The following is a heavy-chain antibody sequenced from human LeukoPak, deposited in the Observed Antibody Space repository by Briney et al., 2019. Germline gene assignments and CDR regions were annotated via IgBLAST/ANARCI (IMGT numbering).Heavy chain of an antibody. CDR3: ARDKAREYNYYGMAV. J-gene: IGHJ6*04. CDR1: GFTFSTYA. D-gene: IGHD1-26*01. CDR2: ISYDGSNK. Sequence: GGSLRLSCAASGFTFSTYAMHWVRQAPGKGLEWVAVISYDGSNKYYADSVKGRFTISRDNSKNTVYLQMNSLRAEDTAVYYCARDKAREYNYYGMAVWGKGTRSPSPQ. V-gene: IGHV3-30*04.